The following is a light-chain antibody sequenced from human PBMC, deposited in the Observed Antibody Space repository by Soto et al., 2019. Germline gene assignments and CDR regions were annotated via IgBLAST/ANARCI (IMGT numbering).Light chain of an antibody. Sequence: EIVLTQSPATLSLSPGERATLSCRASQSVSSYLAWYQQKPGQAPRLLIYDASNRATGILARLSGSRSGTDFTLTISSLEPEDFAVYYCQQRSNWPRFTFGPGTKVDIK. J-gene: IGKJ3*01. V-gene: IGKV3-11*01. CDR2: DAS. CDR3: QQRSNWPRFT. CDR1: QSVSSY.